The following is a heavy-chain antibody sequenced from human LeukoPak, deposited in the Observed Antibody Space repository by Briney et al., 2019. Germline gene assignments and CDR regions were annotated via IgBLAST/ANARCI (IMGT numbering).Heavy chain of an antibody. V-gene: IGHV4-34*01. D-gene: IGHD3-22*01. J-gene: IGHJ4*02. CDR2: INHSGST. CDR3: ARGGGYYDSSGYTYSFDY. Sequence: PSGTLSLTCAVYGGSFSGYYWSWIRQPPGKGLEWIGEINHSGSTNYNPSLKSRVTISVDTSKNQFSLKLSSVTAADTAVYYCARGGGYYDSSGYTYSFDYWGQGTLVTVSS. CDR1: GGSFSGYY.